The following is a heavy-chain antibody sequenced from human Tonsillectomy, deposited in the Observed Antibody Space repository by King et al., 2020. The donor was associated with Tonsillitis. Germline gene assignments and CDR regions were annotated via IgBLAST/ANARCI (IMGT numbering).Heavy chain of an antibody. CDR1: GFTFSNYW. J-gene: IGHJ4*02. CDR3: ARDGRYSSGWSSTADY. CDR2: INGDGNTT. D-gene: IGHD6-19*01. Sequence: VQLVESGGGLVQPGGSVTLSCAASGFTFSNYWMHWGRHAPGKGLVWVSRINGDGNTTSYAGSVRGRFTISRDNAKNTLYLQMDSLRAEDTAVYYCARDGRYSSGWSSTADYWGQGTLVTVSS. V-gene: IGHV3-74*01.